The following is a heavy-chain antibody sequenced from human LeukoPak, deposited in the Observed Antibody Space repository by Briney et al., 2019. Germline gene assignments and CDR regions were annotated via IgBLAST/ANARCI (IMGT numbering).Heavy chain of an antibody. J-gene: IGHJ4*01. CDR3: ARVDELFYYGSGPDY. Sequence: GKSLRLSCAASGFAFSKYSMHWVRQAPGKGLDWVAVISYDGKTEYYGDLVKGRFTVSRDNYRNILFLQMNNLRIEDTAVYYCARVDELFYYGSGPDYWGLGPLVTVSS. D-gene: IGHD3-10*01. CDR1: GFAFSKYS. CDR2: ISYDGKTE. V-gene: IGHV3-30*04.